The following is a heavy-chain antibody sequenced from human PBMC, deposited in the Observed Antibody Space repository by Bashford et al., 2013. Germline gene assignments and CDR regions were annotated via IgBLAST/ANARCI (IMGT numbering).Heavy chain of an antibody. J-gene: IGHJ4*02. D-gene: IGHD1-26*01. CDR2: INPNSGGT. V-gene: IGHV1-2*02. Sequence: ASVKVSCKASGYTFTGYYMHWVRQAPGQGLEWMGWINPNSGGTNYAQKFQGRVTMTRDTSISTAYMELNSLRAEDTAVYYCAKDTGTIRIWEYSGSYSGHFDYWGQGTLVTVSS. CDR3: AKDTGTIRIWEYSGSYSGHFDY. CDR1: GYTFTGYY.